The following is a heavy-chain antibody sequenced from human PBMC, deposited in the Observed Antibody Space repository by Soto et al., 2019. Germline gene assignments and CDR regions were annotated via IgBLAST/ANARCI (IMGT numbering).Heavy chain of an antibody. Sequence: GGSLRLSCAASGFPVSNNFMTWVRQAPGKGLEWVSVIYAGGSTYYADSVKGRFTISRDNSENTLHLQMDSLRAEDTAVYYCAKGVAHNDNYITFDYWGQGTLVTVSS. V-gene: IGHV3-53*01. CDR3: AKGVAHNDNYITFDY. J-gene: IGHJ4*02. CDR1: GFPVSNNF. CDR2: IYAGGST. D-gene: IGHD1-1*01.